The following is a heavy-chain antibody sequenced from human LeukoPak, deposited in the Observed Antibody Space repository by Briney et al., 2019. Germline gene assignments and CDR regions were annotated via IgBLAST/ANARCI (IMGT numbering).Heavy chain of an antibody. J-gene: IGHJ4*02. V-gene: IGHV1-18*01. CDR3: ARDADYYDSSGYFYYFDY. D-gene: IGHD3-22*01. CDR1: GYTFTSYG. Sequence: ASVKVSCKASGYTFTSYGISWVRQAPGQGLEWMGWISAYKGNTNYAQKLQGRVTMTTDTSTSTAYMELRSLRSDDTAVYYCARDADYYDSSGYFYYFDYWGQGTLVTVSS. CDR2: ISAYKGNT.